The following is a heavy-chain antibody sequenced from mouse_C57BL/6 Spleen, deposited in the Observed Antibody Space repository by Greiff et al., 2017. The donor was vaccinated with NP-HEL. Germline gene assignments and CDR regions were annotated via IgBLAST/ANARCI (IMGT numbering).Heavy chain of an antibody. CDR3: ARGGYDYLFDY. V-gene: IGHV1-26*01. CDR2: INPNNGGT. J-gene: IGHJ2*01. Sequence: EVQLQQSGPELVKPGASVKISCKASGYTFTDYYMNWVKQSHGKSLEWIGDINPNNGGTSYNQKFKGKATLTVDKSSSTAYMELRSLTSEDSAVYYCARGGYDYLFDYWGQGTTLTVSS. D-gene: IGHD2-4*01. CDR1: GYTFTDYY.